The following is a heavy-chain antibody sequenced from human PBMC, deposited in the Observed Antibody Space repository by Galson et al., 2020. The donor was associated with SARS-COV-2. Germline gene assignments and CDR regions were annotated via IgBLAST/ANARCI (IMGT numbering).Heavy chain of an antibody. CDR1: GFTFSSYA. J-gene: IGHJ4*02. Sequence: GESLKISCAASGFTFSSYAMHWVRQAPGKGLEWVAVISYDGSNKYYADSVQGRFTISRDNSKNTLYLQMNSLRAEDTAVYYCARDSSSWYLQYWGQGTLVTVSS. D-gene: IGHD6-13*01. CDR2: ISYDGSNK. V-gene: IGHV3-30*04. CDR3: ARDSSSWYLQY.